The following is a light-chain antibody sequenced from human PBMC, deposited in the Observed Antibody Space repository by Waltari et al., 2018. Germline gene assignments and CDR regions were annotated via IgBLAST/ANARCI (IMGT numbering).Light chain of an antibody. Sequence: QLVLPQSPSASAPLGASVKLTCPLISGHRRYAIAWHQQQPEKGPRYLMKLNSDGSHSKGDGIPDRFSGSSSGAERYLTISSLQSEDEADYYCQTWGTGVVVFGGGTKLTVL. CDR3: QTWGTGVVV. CDR2: LNSDGSH. J-gene: IGLJ2*01. V-gene: IGLV4-69*01. CDR1: SGHRRYA.